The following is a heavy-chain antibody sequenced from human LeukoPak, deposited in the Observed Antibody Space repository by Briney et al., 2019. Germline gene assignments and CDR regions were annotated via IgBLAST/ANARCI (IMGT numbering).Heavy chain of an antibody. CDR3: ARHTDFWDY. CDR2: IYRSGTT. Sequence: SETLSLTCTVSGGSISSGSYYWSWIRQPLGKGLEWIGTIYRSGTTYYNSSLQSRVTISGDTSKNQFSLNLRSVTAADTAVYYCARHTDFWDYWGQGTLATVSS. J-gene: IGHJ4*02. CDR1: GGSISSGSYY. V-gene: IGHV4-39*01. D-gene: IGHD3-3*01.